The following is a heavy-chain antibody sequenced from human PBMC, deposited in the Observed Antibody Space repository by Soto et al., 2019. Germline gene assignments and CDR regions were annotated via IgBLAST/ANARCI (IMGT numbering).Heavy chain of an antibody. CDR2: IDWDDDK. J-gene: IGHJ4*02. CDR1: GFTFSSYAM. V-gene: IGHV2-70*20. CDR3: ARINQWLGQTIDY. Sequence: LRLSCAASGFTFSSYAMSWVRQAPGKALEWLALIDWDDDKYYSTSLKTRLTISKDTSKNQVVLTMTNMDPVDTATYYCARINQWLGQTIDYWGQGTLVTVSS. D-gene: IGHD6-19*01.